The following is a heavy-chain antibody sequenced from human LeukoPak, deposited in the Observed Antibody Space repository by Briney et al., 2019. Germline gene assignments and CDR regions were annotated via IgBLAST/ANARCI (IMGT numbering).Heavy chain of an antibody. Sequence: GGSLRLSFVASKFTFSTYWMHWVRQAPGKGLVWVSRINAGGTSTTYADSVKGRFTISRDSAKKTLYLQMNSLRAEDTAVYYCAGWDYYYMDVWGKGTTVTVSS. CDR1: KFTFSTYW. CDR2: INAGGTST. D-gene: IGHD6-19*01. V-gene: IGHV3-74*01. J-gene: IGHJ6*03. CDR3: AGWDYYYMDV.